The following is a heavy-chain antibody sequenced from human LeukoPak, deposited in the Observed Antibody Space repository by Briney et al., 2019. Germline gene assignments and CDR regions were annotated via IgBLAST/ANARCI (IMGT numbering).Heavy chain of an antibody. CDR1: GDSVSSSNDY. V-gene: IGHV4-61*01. CDR3: ERLTIFGVLYIAY. D-gene: IGHD3-3*01. CDR2: IYYGGST. J-gene: IGHJ4*02. Sequence: SDTLTLTCAVSGDSVSSSNDYWSRIRQPPGKGLEWIGYIYYGGSTNYNPSLKSRVTISVDTSKSQFSLKLSSVTAADTAVYYCERLTIFGVLYIAYWGQGTLVTVSS.